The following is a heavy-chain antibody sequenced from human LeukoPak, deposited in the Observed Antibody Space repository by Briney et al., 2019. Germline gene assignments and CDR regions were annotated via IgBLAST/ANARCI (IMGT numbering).Heavy chain of an antibody. J-gene: IGHJ5*02. V-gene: IGHV3-11*01. CDR1: GFTFRTYA. Sequence: GGSLRLSCAAPGFTFRTYAMSWVRQSPGKGLEWVSIISGSGNTIYYADSVKGRFTISRDNAKNSLYLQMNSLRAEDTAVYYCARGLVPAASREGFDPWGQGTLVTVSS. CDR3: ARGLVPAASREGFDP. CDR2: ISGSGNTI. D-gene: IGHD2-2*01.